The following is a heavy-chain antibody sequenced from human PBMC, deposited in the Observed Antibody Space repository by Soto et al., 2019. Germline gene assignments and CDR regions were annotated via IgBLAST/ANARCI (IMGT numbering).Heavy chain of an antibody. CDR2: IDPSDSQT. Sequence: GESLKISCKGSGYSFAGYWITWVRQMPGKGLEWMGRIDPSDSQTYYSPSFRGHVTISAAKSITTVFLQWSSLRASDTAMYYCARHGSGWLANGWFAPWGQGTPVTVSS. D-gene: IGHD6-19*01. CDR1: GYSFAGYW. J-gene: IGHJ5*02. V-gene: IGHV5-10-1*01. CDR3: ARHGSGWLANGWFAP.